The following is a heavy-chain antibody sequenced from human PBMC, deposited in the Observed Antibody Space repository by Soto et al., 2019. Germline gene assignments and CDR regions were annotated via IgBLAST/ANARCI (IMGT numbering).Heavy chain of an antibody. D-gene: IGHD3-10*01. J-gene: IGHJ4*02. Sequence: QVQLVESGGGVVRPGESLRLSCAASGFTFSNYAIHWVRQAPGKGLELVAIISYDGSNKYYTDSVKGRFTISRDNPKNTAYLQMDSLRTEDTAVYYCARDLSRGITMIALEIHYWGQGTLVSVSS. CDR2: ISYDGSNK. V-gene: IGHV3-33*05. CDR1: GFTFSNYA. CDR3: ARDLSRGITMIALEIHY.